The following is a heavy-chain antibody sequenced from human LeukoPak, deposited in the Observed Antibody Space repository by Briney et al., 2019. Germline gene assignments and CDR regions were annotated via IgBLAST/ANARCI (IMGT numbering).Heavy chain of an antibody. V-gene: IGHV4-4*09. CDR2: IYTSGST. CDR1: GGSISSYY. Sequence: SETLSLTCTVSGGSISSYYWSWIRQPPGKGLEWIGYIYTSGSTNYNPSLKSRVTISVDTSKNQFSLKLSSVTAADTAVYYCARHRSYYDSSGYTEYLQHWGQGTLVTVSS. J-gene: IGHJ1*01. D-gene: IGHD3-22*01. CDR3: ARHRSYYDSSGYTEYLQH.